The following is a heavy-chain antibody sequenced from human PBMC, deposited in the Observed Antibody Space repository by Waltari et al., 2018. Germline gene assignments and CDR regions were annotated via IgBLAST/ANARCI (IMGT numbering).Heavy chain of an antibody. Sequence: VQLVQSGAEVKKPGASVRVSCKASGYTFTAYYMHLVRLAPGQGLEWMGWINPKTGGKRIAQKFQGRVTVTSDASITTGYMELTNLRSDDTALYYCARVIYSSGWNPIDFWGQGTLVTVSS. J-gene: IGHJ4*02. V-gene: IGHV1-2*02. D-gene: IGHD6-19*01. CDR1: GYTFTAYY. CDR2: INPKTGGK. CDR3: ARVIYSSGWNPIDF.